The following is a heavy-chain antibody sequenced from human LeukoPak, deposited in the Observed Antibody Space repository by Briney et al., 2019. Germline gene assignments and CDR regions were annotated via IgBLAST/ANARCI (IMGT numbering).Heavy chain of an antibody. D-gene: IGHD3-22*01. J-gene: IGHJ4*02. CDR2: IDPKSGGT. CDR1: GYIFIGYY. Sequence: ASVRVSCKTSGYIFIGYYMHWVRQAPGQGLEWMGWIDPKSGGTNYAQKFQGRVTMTRDTSISTAYMELSRLRSDDTAVYYCARDWGASSYDSSGLVDYWGQGTLVTVSS. V-gene: IGHV1-2*02. CDR3: ARDWGASSYDSSGLVDY.